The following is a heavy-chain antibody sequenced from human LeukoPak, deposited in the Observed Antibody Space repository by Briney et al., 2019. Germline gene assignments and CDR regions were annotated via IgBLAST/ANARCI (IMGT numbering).Heavy chain of an antibody. D-gene: IGHD2-2*02. Sequence: GGSLRLSCAASGFTFSSYSMNWVRQAPGKGLEWVSSISSSSSYICYADSVKGRFTISRDNAKNSLYLQMNSLRAEDTAVYYCARDVSDCSSTSCYTGDVWGQGTTVTVSS. CDR3: ARDVSDCSSTSCYTGDV. CDR1: GFTFSSYS. J-gene: IGHJ6*02. V-gene: IGHV3-21*01. CDR2: ISSSSSYI.